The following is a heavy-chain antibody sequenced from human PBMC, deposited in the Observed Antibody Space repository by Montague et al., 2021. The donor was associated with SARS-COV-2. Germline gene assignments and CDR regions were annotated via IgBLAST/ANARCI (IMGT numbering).Heavy chain of an antibody. CDR1: GGSISSYY. Sequence: SETLSLTCTVSGGSISSYYWSWIRQPPGKGLEWIGYTYYSGSTNYNPSLKSRVTISVDTSKNQFSLKLSSVTAADTAVYYCARASDFWSGYYTAVGAFDIWGQGTMVTVSS. V-gene: IGHV4-59*01. CDR3: ARASDFWSGYYTAVGAFDI. J-gene: IGHJ3*02. D-gene: IGHD3-3*01. CDR2: TYYSGST.